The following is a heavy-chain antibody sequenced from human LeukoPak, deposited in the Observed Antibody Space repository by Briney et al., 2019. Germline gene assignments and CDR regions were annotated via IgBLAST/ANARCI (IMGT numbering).Heavy chain of an antibody. CDR2: IWFDGSNK. Sequence: GRSLRLSCAASGFTFSSFGMHWVRQAPGKGLEWVAVIWFDGSNKYYPDSVKGRFTISRDNSKNTLYLQMNSLRAEDTAVYYCARDSYGMDVWGQGTTVTVSS. J-gene: IGHJ6*02. CDR1: GFTFSSFG. V-gene: IGHV3-33*01. CDR3: ARDSYGMDV.